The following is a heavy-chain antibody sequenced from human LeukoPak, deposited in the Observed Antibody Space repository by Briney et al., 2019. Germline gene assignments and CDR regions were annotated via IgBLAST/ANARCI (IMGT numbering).Heavy chain of an antibody. CDR2: IYYSGST. CDR3: ARVPPGDAFDI. Sequence: PSETLSLTCTVSGGSISSYYWSWIRQPPGKGLEWIGYIYYSGSTNYNPSLKSRVTISVDTSKNQFSLKLSSVTAADTAVYYCARVPPGDAFDIWGQGTMVTVSS. CDR1: GGSISSYY. V-gene: IGHV4-59*08. J-gene: IGHJ3*02.